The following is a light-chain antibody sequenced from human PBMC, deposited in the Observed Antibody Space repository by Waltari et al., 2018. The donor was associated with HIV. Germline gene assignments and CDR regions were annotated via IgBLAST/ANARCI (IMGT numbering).Light chain of an antibody. CDR1: HSDVGNYYL. CDR3: YSYAGREGLLHV. J-gene: IGLJ1*01. Sequence: QSALTQPASVSGSPGQSITISCTGTHSDVGNYYLVSWYQQHPGKAPHLRIYEVTKRPSGVSSRFSGSKTGNTASLTISGLQPEDEADYYCYSYAGREGLLHVFGTGTKVTVL. CDR2: EVT. V-gene: IGLV2-23*02.